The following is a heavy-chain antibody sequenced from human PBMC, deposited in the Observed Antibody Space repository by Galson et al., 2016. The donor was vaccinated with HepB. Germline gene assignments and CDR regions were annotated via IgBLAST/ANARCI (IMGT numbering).Heavy chain of an antibody. CDR2: IYWNDYK. CDR3: AHRPPYYDFWSGKYNWFDL. J-gene: IGHJ5*02. V-gene: IGHV2-5*01. D-gene: IGHD3-3*01. Sequence: PALVKPTQTLTLTCTFSGFSLSTSGVGVGWIRQPPGKALEWLALIYWNDYKYYSPSLKSRLTITKDTSKNQVVLTMTNMDSVDTATYYCAHRPPYYDFWSGKYNWFDLWGQGTLVTVSS. CDR1: GFSLSTSGVG.